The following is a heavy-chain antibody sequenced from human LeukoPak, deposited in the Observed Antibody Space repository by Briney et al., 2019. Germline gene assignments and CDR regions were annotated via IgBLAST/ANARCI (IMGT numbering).Heavy chain of an antibody. J-gene: IGHJ5*02. CDR3: AKGDKMLTWRRTYNRFDP. V-gene: IGHV3-20*04. CDR1: GFTFDDHG. CDR2: INWNGDST. D-gene: IGHD3-16*01. Sequence: GGSLRLSCAASGFTFDDHGMIWVRQAPGKGLEWVSGINWNGDSTAYADSVKGRFTISRDNAKNSLYLQMNSLRAEDTAVYFCAKGDKMLTWRRTYNRFDPWGQGTLVTVSS.